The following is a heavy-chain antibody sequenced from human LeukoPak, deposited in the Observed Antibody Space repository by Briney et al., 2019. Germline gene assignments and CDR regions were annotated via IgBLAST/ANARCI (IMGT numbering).Heavy chain of an antibody. CDR3: AKSNGYGLVDI. J-gene: IGHJ3*02. Sequence: SETLSLTCAVYGGSFSGYHWSWIRQPPGKGLEWIGEINHSGSTNYNPSLKSRVTISVDTSKNQFSLKLTSVTAADTAVYYCAKSNGYGLVDIWGQGTMVTVSS. CDR1: GGSFSGYH. D-gene: IGHD3-10*01. V-gene: IGHV4-34*01. CDR2: INHSGST.